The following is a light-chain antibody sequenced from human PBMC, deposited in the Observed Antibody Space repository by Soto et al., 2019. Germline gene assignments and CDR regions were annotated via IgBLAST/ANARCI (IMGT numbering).Light chain of an antibody. CDR2: DVS. J-gene: IGLJ1*01. CDR3: SSYTSSSTLSYV. Sequence: QSALTQPASVSGSPGQSITISCTGTSSDVGGYNYVSWYQQQPGKAPKLMIYDVSNRPSGVSNRFSGSKSGNTASLTISGLQAEDEADYYCSSYTSSSTLSYVFGTGTKLTVL. CDR1: SSDVGGYNY. V-gene: IGLV2-14*01.